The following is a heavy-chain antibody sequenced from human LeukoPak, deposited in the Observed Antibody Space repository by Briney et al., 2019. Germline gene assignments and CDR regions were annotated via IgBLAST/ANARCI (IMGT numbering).Heavy chain of an antibody. CDR2: IKSKTDGGTT. CDR3: AKYDASVNFDY. D-gene: IGHD3-16*01. J-gene: IGHJ4*02. V-gene: IGHV3-15*05. CDR1: GFTFTNAW. Sequence: GGSLRPSCVASGFTFTNAWMSWVRQAPGKGLEWVGHIKSKTDGGTTDYSAPVKGRFIISRDDSEHTLYLQMNSLKTDDTAVYYCAKYDASVNFDYWGQGTLVTVSS.